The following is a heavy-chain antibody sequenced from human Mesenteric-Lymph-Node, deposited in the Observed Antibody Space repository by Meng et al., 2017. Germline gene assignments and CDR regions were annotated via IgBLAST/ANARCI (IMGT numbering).Heavy chain of an antibody. CDR1: GYTFTGYY. V-gene: IGHV1-2*02. CDR2: INPNSGGT. Sequence: QVPLVESGAEVKKPGASVKVSCKASGYTFTGYYMHWVRQAPGQGLEWMGWINPNSGGTNYAQKFQGRVTMTRDTSISTAYMELSRLRSDDTAVYYCARDYSSGPQRPDWYFDLWGRGTLVTVSS. J-gene: IGHJ2*01. CDR3: ARDYSSGPQRPDWYFDL. D-gene: IGHD6-19*01.